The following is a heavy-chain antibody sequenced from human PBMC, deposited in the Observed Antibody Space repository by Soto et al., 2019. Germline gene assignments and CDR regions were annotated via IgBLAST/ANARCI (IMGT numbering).Heavy chain of an antibody. CDR1: GFTFSSYE. J-gene: IGHJ2*01. CDR3: ARDRQYCSSTSCHYWYFDC. V-gene: IGHV3-48*03. CDR2: ISSSGSTI. Sequence: GGALRVSYSASGFTFSSYEMNWVRQAPGKGLEWVSYISSSGSTIYYADSVKGRFTISRDNAKNSLYLQMNSLRGEDTAVYYCARDRQYCSSTSCHYWYFDCWGRGTLVTVS. D-gene: IGHD2-2*01.